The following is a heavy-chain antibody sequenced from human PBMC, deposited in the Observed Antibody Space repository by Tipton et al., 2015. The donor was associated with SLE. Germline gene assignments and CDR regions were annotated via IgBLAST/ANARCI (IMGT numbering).Heavy chain of an antibody. D-gene: IGHD1-14*01. Sequence: GSLRLSCAVYGGSFSGYYWSWIRQPPGKGLEWIGEINHSGNTNYNPSLKSRITISVDTSKNQFSLKLSSVTAADTAVYYCARAGRAEDIWGQGTMVTVSS. CDR3: ARAGRAEDI. V-gene: IGHV4-34*01. J-gene: IGHJ3*02. CDR2: INHSGNT. CDR1: GGSFSGYY.